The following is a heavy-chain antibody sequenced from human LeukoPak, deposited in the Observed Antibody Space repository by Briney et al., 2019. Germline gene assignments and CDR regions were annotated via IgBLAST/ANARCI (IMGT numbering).Heavy chain of an antibody. CDR2: ISNNGGST. V-gene: IGHV3-64*01. Sequence: GGSLRLSCAASGFTFNTYAMHWVRQAPGKGLEYVSAISNNGGSTYHANSVKGRFTISRDNSKNTLYLQMGSLSAEDMAVYYCARSEWELTHVDYHYYYMDVWGKGTTVTVSS. CDR1: GFTFNTYA. D-gene: IGHD1-26*01. J-gene: IGHJ6*03. CDR3: ARSEWELTHVDYHYYYMDV.